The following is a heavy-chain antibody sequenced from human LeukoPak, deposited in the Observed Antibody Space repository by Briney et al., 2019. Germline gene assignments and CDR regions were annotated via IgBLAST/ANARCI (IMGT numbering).Heavy chain of an antibody. D-gene: IGHD5-24*01. Sequence: ASVKVSCKASGYTFTGYYMHWVRQAPGQGLEWMGWINPNSGGTNYAQEFQGRVTMTRDTSISTAYMELSRLRSDDTAVYYCARGSRGKMATIVPPHGYWGQGTLVTVSS. CDR1: GYTFTGYY. J-gene: IGHJ4*02. CDR3: ARGSRGKMATIVPPHGY. CDR2: INPNSGGT. V-gene: IGHV1-2*02.